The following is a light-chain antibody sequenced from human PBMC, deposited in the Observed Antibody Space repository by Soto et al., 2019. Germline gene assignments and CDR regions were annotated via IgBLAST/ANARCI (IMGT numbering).Light chain of an antibody. Sequence: DIQMTQSPSSLSASVGDRVTNTCRASHSISNYLNWYQQKPGKAPKLLIYAASSMQSRVPSRFSGSGSETDFTLTISSLQPDDSATYYCQQSFSPLWTFGQGTKVEV. CDR2: AAS. CDR3: QQSFSPLWT. J-gene: IGKJ1*01. V-gene: IGKV1-39*01. CDR1: HSISNY.